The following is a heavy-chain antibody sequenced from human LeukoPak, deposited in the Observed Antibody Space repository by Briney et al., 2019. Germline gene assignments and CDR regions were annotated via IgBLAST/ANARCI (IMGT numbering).Heavy chain of an antibody. CDR1: GGSISRTNW. Sequence: PSGTLSLTCDVSGGSISRTNWWSWVRQSPGQGLKWIGEISLSGHTNYNPSLQSRVTMSLDESKNQVSLDLASVTDADTAVYYCSRESGAFSPFGYWGQGTLVTVHS. V-gene: IGHV4-4*02. J-gene: IGHJ4*02. CDR2: ISLSGHT. D-gene: IGHD1-26*01. CDR3: SRESGAFSPFGY.